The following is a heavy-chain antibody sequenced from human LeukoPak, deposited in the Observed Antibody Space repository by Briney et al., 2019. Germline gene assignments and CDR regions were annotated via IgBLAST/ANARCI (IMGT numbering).Heavy chain of an antibody. J-gene: IGHJ4*02. CDR3: ARDAIAALGGEFDY. Sequence: PGGSLRLSCAASGFTVSSNYMNWVRQAPGKGLEWVSVIYSGGNTYYADSVKGRFTISRDNSKNMLYLQMNSLRAEDTALYYCARDAIAALGGEFDYWGQGTLVTVSS. V-gene: IGHV3-53*05. CDR2: IYSGGNT. D-gene: IGHD6-13*01. CDR1: GFTVSSNY.